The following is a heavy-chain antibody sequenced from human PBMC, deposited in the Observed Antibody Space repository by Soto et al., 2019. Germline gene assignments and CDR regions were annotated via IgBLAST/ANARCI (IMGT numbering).Heavy chain of an antibody. V-gene: IGHV3-30-3*01. CDR1: GFTFSSYA. J-gene: IGHJ4*02. D-gene: IGHD1-1*01. Sequence: GGSLRLSCAASGFTFSSYAMHWVRQAPGKGLEWVAVISYDGSNKYYADSVKGRFTISRDNSKNTLYLQMNSLRAEDTAVYYCARDQHWNTTYYFDYWGQGTLVTVSS. CDR2: ISYDGSNK. CDR3: ARDQHWNTTYYFDY.